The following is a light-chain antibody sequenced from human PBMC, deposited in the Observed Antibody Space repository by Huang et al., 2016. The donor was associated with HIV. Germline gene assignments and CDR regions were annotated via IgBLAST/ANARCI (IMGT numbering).Light chain of an antibody. CDR2: ATS. V-gene: IGKV1-9*01. CDR3: QQVNTYPFT. CDR1: QDITNY. J-gene: IGKJ4*01. Sequence: IQLTQSPSSLSVFVGDRVTITCRASQDITNYLAWYQHKPGEAPKLLIYATSTLQNGVPARFSGSGSGTDFTLFIASLQPEDSATYYCQQVNTYPFTFGGGSKVEVK.